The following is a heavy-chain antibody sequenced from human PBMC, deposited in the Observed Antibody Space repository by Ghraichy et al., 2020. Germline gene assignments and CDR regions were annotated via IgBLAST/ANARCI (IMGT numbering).Heavy chain of an antibody. CDR2: IYYTGST. CDR1: GGSISTYY. CDR3: ARVPSWSGYVSYWYFDL. D-gene: IGHD5-18*01. Sequence: SETLSLTCSVSGGSISTYYWSLIRQPPGKGLEWIGNIYYTGSTNYNPSLKSRVTISVDTSKNQFSLNLRSVTAADTGVYYCARVPSWSGYVSYWYFDLWGRGTLVTVSS. J-gene: IGHJ2*01. V-gene: IGHV4-59*01.